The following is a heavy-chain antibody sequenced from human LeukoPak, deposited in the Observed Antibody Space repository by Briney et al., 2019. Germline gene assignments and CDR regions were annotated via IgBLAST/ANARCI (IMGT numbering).Heavy chain of an antibody. CDR2: ISWNSGSI. V-gene: IGHV3-9*01. CDR3: AKAPYYYGSGIDY. CDR1: GFTFDDYA. D-gene: IGHD3-10*01. Sequence: GRSLRLSCAASGFTFDDYAMHWVRQAPGKGLEWVSGISWNSGSIGYADSVKGRFTISRDNAKNSLYLQMNSLRAEDTALYYCAKAPYYYGSGIDYWGQGTLVTVSS. J-gene: IGHJ4*02.